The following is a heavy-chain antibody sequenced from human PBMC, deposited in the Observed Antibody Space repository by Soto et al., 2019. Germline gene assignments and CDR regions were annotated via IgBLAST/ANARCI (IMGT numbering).Heavy chain of an antibody. Sequence: GGSLRLSCAASGFTFSSYGMHWVRQAPGKGLEWVAVISYDGSNKYYADSVKGRFTISRDNSKNTLYLQMNSLRAEDTAVYYCAKELSGVEWLLDNYYYGMDVWGQGTTVTVSS. J-gene: IGHJ6*02. CDR2: ISYDGSNK. CDR3: AKELSGVEWLLDNYYYGMDV. V-gene: IGHV3-30*18. D-gene: IGHD3-3*01. CDR1: GFTFSSYG.